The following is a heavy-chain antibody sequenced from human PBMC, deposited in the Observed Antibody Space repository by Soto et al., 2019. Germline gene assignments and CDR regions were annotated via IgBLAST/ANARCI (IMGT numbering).Heavy chain of an antibody. CDR3: AQWLRGGSYYCDF. J-gene: IGHJ4*02. V-gene: IGHV3-23*01. CDR2: VDSSRNT. Sequence: PWRSLRLSCQASGFTFTSYAMSWVRQTPEKGLEWVSLVDSSRNTFYPDSVRGRFTVSRDNSKNTVYLHMNSLRAEDTALYYCAQWLRGGSYYCDFWGRGTMVSASS. D-gene: IGHD2-15*01. CDR1: GFTFTSYA.